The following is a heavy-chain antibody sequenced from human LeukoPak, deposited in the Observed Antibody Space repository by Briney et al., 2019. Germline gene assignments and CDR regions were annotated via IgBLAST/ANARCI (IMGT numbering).Heavy chain of an antibody. Sequence: SETLSLTCTASGGSVNSYYWSWIRQPPGEGLEWIGYIYYTGSTKYNPSLKSRVTMSVDTSKNQLSLKVSSVTAADTAVYYCARWYCVSNTCYHMDVWGKGTTVTVSS. D-gene: IGHD2-2*01. CDR3: ARWYCVSNTCYHMDV. CDR2: IYYTGST. CDR1: GGSVNSYY. J-gene: IGHJ6*03. V-gene: IGHV4-59*02.